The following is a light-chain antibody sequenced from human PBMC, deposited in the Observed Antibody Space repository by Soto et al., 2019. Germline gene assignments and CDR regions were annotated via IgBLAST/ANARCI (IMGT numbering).Light chain of an antibody. Sequence: QSVLTQPASVSGSPGQSITISCAGTSSDIGGYNYVSWYQQHPGEAPKLIIYEVSNRPSGVSDRFSASKSGKTATLTISGLQAEDEAEYYCTSYTTTNTWMFGGGTQLTVL. CDR2: EVS. J-gene: IGLJ3*02. V-gene: IGLV2-14*01. CDR3: TSYTTTNTWM. CDR1: SSDIGGYNY.